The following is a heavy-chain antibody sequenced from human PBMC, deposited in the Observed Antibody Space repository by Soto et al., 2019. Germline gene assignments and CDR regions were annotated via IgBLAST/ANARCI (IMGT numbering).Heavy chain of an antibody. Sequence: PSETLSLTCTVSGGSISSYYWGWIRQPPGKRLEWIGYIHYSGSTNYNPSLRSRVTISVDTPKNQFPLKVNSMTAADTAIYYCARGGVAARKGRWFDPWGQGTLVTVSS. V-gene: IGHV4-59*01. CDR2: IHYSGST. D-gene: IGHD6-25*01. CDR1: GGSISSYY. CDR3: ARGGVAARKGRWFDP. J-gene: IGHJ5*02.